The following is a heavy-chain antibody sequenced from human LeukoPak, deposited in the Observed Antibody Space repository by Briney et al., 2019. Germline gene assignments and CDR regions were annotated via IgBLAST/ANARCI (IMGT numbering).Heavy chain of an antibody. V-gene: IGHV3-11*03. CDR3: ARTNWGVWYFDL. J-gene: IGHJ2*01. D-gene: IGHD7-27*01. CDR1: GFTFGDYA. Sequence: GGSLRLSCIASGFTFGDYAMSWVRQAPGRGLEWVSYISSSSSSTNYADSVKGRFTTSRDNAKNSLYLQMNSLRAEDTAVYYCARTNWGVWYFDLWGRGTLVTVSS. CDR2: ISSSSSST.